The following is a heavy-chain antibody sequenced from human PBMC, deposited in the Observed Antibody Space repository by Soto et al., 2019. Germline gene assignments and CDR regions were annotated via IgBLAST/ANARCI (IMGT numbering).Heavy chain of an antibody. D-gene: IGHD6-13*01. V-gene: IGHV4-4*07. CDR3: ARDQGVAAAGITWFDP. J-gene: IGHJ5*02. Sequence: SETLSLTCTVSSDSISSYYWSWIRQPPGKRLEWIGHIHSSGSTNYNPSLKSRVTMSVDTSKNQFSLRLMSLTAADTAVYYCARDQGVAAAGITWFDPWGQGSLVTVSS. CDR2: IHSSGST. CDR1: SDSISSYY.